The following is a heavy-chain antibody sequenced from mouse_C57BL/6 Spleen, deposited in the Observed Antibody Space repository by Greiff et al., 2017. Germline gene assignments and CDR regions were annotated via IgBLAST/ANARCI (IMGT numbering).Heavy chain of an antibody. Sequence: EVQLQESGPGLVKPSQSLSLTCSVTGYSITSGYYWNWIRQFPGNKLEWMGYISYDGSNNYNPSLKNRISITRDTSKNQFFLKLNSVTTEDTATYYCATIYYGNYVYAMDYWGQGTSVTVSS. V-gene: IGHV3-6*01. CDR1: GYSITSGYY. CDR3: ATIYYGNYVYAMDY. D-gene: IGHD2-1*01. J-gene: IGHJ4*01. CDR2: ISYDGSN.